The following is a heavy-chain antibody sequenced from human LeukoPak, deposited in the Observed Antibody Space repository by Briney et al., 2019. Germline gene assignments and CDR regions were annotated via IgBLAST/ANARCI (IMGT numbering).Heavy chain of an antibody. Sequence: ASVKVSCKASGYTFTGYYLHWVRQAPGQGLEWMGWINPNSGGTNYAQKFQGRVTMTRDTSISTAYMELSRLRSDDTAVYYCARDPLYYDILTGYSHWGQGTLVTVSS. V-gene: IGHV1-2*02. J-gene: IGHJ4*02. CDR2: INPNSGGT. CDR1: GYTFTGYY. D-gene: IGHD3-9*01. CDR3: ARDPLYYDILTGYSH.